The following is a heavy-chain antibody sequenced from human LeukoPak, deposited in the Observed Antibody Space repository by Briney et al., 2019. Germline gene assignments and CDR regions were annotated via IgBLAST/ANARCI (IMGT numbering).Heavy chain of an antibody. Sequence: ASVKVSCKASGYTFTSYYIHWVRQAPGQGLEWMGIIYPGGGSTSYAQKFQGRVTMTRNTSISTAYMELSSLRSEDTAVYYCARAGGYCGRISCPYYFDYWGQGSLVAVSS. D-gene: IGHD2-15*01. CDR2: IYPGGGST. V-gene: IGHV1-46*01. CDR1: GYTFTSYY. J-gene: IGHJ4*02. CDR3: ARAGGYCGRISCPYYFDY.